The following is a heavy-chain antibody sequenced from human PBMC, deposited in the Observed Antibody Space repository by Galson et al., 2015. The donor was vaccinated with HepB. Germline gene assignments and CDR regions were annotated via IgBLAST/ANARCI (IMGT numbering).Heavy chain of an antibody. CDR1: GFTFSSYS. J-gene: IGHJ6*03. V-gene: IGHV3-21*01. D-gene: IGHD2-15*01. Sequence: SLRLSCAASGFTFSSYSMNWVRRQAPGKGLEWVSSISSSSSIYYAESVKGRFTISRDNAKNSLYLQMNSLRAEDTAVYYCARDWGGYCSGGSCYPGHMDVWGKGTTVTVSS. CDR3: ARDWGGYCSGGSCYPGHMDV. CDR2: ISSSSSI.